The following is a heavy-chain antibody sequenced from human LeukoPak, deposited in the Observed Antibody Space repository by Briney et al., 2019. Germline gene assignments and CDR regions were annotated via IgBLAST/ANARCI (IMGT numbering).Heavy chain of an antibody. D-gene: IGHD6-19*01. CDR2: ISYDGSNK. Sequence: GGSLRLSCAASGFTFSNYGMHWVRQAPGKGLEWVALISYDGSNKYYADSVKGRFTISRDNSKNTLYLQMHSLRAEDTAVYYCARDDVAVTGALDFWGQGTLVTVSS. CDR1: GFTFSNYG. V-gene: IGHV3-30*03. J-gene: IGHJ4*02. CDR3: ARDDVAVTGALDF.